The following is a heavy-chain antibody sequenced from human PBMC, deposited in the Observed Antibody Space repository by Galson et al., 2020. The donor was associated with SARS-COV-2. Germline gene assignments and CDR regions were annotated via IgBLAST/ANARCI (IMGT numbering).Heavy chain of an antibody. Sequence: SETLSLTCTVSGGSISSSSYYWGWIRQPPGKGLEWIGSIYYSGSTYYNPSLKSRVTISVDTSKNQFSLKLSSVTAADTAVYYCARHPIPYNWMFTEFDYWGQGTLVTVSS. CDR3: ARHPIPYNWMFTEFDY. CDR2: IYYSGST. J-gene: IGHJ4*02. D-gene: IGHD1-20*01. V-gene: IGHV4-39*01. CDR1: GGSISSSSYY.